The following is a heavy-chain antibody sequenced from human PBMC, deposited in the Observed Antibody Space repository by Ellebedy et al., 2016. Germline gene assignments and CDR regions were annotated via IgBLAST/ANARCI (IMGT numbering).Heavy chain of an antibody. D-gene: IGHD3-10*01. J-gene: IGHJ4*02. CDR1: GFTFSSYA. Sequence: GESLKISXAASGFTFSSYAMSWVRQAPGKGLEWVSAISGSGGSTYYADSVKGRFTIARDNSKNTLYLQMNSRRAEDTAVYYCVWFGELWVDYWGQGTLVTVSS. CDR2: ISGSGGST. CDR3: VWFGELWVDY. V-gene: IGHV3-23*01.